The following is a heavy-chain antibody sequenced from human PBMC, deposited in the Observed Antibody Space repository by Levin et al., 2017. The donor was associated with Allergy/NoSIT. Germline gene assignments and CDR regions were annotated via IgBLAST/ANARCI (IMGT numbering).Heavy chain of an antibody. CDR2: VYYSGTT. CDR3: TRDRGSSGWFES. CDR1: GGPVNSGSYY. V-gene: IGHV4-61*01. D-gene: IGHD6-19*01. Sequence: SETLSLTCTVSGGPVNSGSYYWSWIRQPPGKGLEWIGSVYYSGTTNYNPSRKRRASITVDTSKNQFSLTLSSLTAADTAVYYCTRDRGSSGWFESWGQGTLVTVSS. J-gene: IGHJ5*01.